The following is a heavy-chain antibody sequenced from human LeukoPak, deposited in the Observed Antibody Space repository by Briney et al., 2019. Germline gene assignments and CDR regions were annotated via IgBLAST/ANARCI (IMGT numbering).Heavy chain of an antibody. V-gene: IGHV3-15*01. CDR3: TAGPGNSGY. CDR2: IKSKNVGETT. Sequence: KPGGSLRLSCVVSGLTFGNAWMSWVRQAPGKGLEWVGRIKSKNVGETTEYAAPVQGRFTISRDDSKNAVYLQMSSLKAEDTALYYCTAGPGNSGYWGQGTLVTVSS. D-gene: IGHD4-23*01. CDR1: GLTFGNAW. J-gene: IGHJ4*02.